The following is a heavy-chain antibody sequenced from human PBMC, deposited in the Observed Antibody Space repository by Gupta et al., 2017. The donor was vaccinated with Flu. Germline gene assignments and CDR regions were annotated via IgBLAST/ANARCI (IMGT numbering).Heavy chain of an antibody. V-gene: IGHV3-30*18. CDR2: ISHDGSSR. D-gene: IGHD5-24*01. CDR1: GVRFSNYG. Sequence: QEQVVEPGGDVVQPGRSLRLSCAAFGVRFSNYGISWVRQAQGQGLEWVASISHDGSSRNYADSVQGRFTSSRDNSESRLHLQMSSLRIEDTAVYYCAKDWRWNYNNYGLYVWGQGTTVTVSS. J-gene: IGHJ6*02. CDR3: AKDWRWNYNNYGLYV.